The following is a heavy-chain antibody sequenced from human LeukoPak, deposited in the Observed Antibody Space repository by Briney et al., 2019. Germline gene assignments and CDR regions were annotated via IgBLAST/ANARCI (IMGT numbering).Heavy chain of an antibody. CDR2: ISDSGGST. V-gene: IGHV3-23*01. CDR3: ARDSGWLRYLD. CDR1: GFSFSSYA. D-gene: IGHD5-12*01. Sequence: GGSLRLSCAASGFSFSSYAMSWVRQAPGKGLEWVSDISDSGGSTYYADSVKGRFTISRDNSKNALYLQMNSLRAEDTPVYYCARDSGWLRYLDWGEGGLVSVCS. J-gene: IGHJ4*02.